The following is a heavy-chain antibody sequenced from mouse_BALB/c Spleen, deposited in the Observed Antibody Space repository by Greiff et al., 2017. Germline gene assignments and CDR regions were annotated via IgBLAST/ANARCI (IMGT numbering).Heavy chain of an antibody. V-gene: IGHV2-5-1*01. Sequence: QVQLQQSGPSLVQPSQSLSITCTVSGFSLTSYGVHWVRQSPGKGLEWLGVIWRGGSTDYNAAFMSRLSITKDNSKSQVFFKMNSLQADDTAIYYCAKKDDYYYAMDYWGQGTSVTVSS. CDR2: IWRGGST. J-gene: IGHJ4*01. CDR1: GFSLTSYG. CDR3: AKKDDYYYAMDY. D-gene: IGHD2-4*01.